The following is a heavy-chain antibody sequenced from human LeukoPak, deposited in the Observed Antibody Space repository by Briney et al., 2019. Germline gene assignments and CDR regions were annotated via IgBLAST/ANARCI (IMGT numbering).Heavy chain of an antibody. V-gene: IGHV1-46*01. CDR1: GYTFTSYY. D-gene: IGHD3-3*01. CDR2: INPSGGST. Sequence: ASVKVSCKASGYTFTSYYMHWVRQAPGQGLEWMGIINPSGGSTSYAQKFQGRATMTRDMSTSTVYMELSSLRSEDTAVYYCARGFMGVAGWFDPWGQGTLVTVSS. CDR3: ARGFMGVAGWFDP. J-gene: IGHJ5*02.